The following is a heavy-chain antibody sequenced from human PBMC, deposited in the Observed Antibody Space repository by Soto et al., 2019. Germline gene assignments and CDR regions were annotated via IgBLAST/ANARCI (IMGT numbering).Heavy chain of an antibody. D-gene: IGHD3-10*01. J-gene: IGHJ3*02. CDR3: ARDRVRGSSAARRKTDAFDI. CDR1: GFTFSSYA. V-gene: IGHV3-30-3*01. Sequence: GGSLRLSCAASGFTFSSYAMHWVRQAPGKGLEWVAVISYDGSNKYYADSVKGRFTISRDNSKNTLYLQMNSLRAEDTAVYYCARDRVRGSSAARRKTDAFDIWGQGTMVTVSS. CDR2: ISYDGSNK.